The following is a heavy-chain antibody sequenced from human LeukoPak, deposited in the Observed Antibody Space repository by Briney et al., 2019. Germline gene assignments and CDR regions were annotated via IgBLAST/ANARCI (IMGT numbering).Heavy chain of an antibody. Sequence: ASVKVSCKASGGTFSSYAISWVRQAPGQGLEWMGGIIPIFGTANYAQKFQGRVTITADKSTSTAYMELSSLRSEDTAVYYCASLAIAAASGGVDYWGQGTLVTVSS. V-gene: IGHV1-69*06. CDR2: IIPIFGTA. CDR3: ASLAIAAASGGVDY. J-gene: IGHJ4*02. CDR1: GGTFSSYA. D-gene: IGHD6-13*01.